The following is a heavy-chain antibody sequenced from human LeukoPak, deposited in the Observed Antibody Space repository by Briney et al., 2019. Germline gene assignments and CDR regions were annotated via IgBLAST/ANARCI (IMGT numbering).Heavy chain of an antibody. Sequence: AGGSLRLSCAASGFTFSSYSMNWVRQAPGKGLEWVSSISSSSSYIYYADSVKGRFTISRDNAENSLYLQMNSLRAEDRAVFYWGRDPGRYSYVRSDYWGRGPLV. D-gene: IGHD5-18*01. CDR3: GRDPGRYSYVRSDY. V-gene: IGHV3-21*01. CDR1: GFTFSSYS. CDR2: ISSSSSYI. J-gene: IGHJ4*02.